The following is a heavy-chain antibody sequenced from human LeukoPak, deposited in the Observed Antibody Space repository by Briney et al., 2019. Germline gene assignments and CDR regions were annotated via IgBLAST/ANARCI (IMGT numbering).Heavy chain of an antibody. D-gene: IGHD3-22*01. CDR3: AKDLKRSVDHYPSSGYSLGGFDY. Sequence: PGGSLRLSCAASGFTFSSYGTHWVRQAPGKGLEWVAVIWYDGSNKYYADSVKGRFTISRDNSKNTLYLQMNSLRAEDTAVYYCAKDLKRSVDHYPSSGYSLGGFDYWGQGTLVTVSS. CDR2: IWYDGSNK. J-gene: IGHJ4*02. V-gene: IGHV3-33*06. CDR1: GFTFSSYG.